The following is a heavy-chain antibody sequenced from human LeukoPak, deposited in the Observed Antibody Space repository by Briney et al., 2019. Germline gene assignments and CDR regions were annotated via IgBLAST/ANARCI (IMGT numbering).Heavy chain of an antibody. J-gene: IGHJ4*02. V-gene: IGHV4-59*01. CDR1: GDSISSYY. D-gene: IGHD3-16*02. CDR2: IYYSGST. Sequence: PSETLSLTCTVSGDSISSYYWSWIRQPPGKGLEWIGYIYYSGSTKYNHSLKSRVTISVDKSKNQFSLKLSSLTAADTAVYYCARATRVYDYVWESYRSSYLDYWGQGILVTVPS. CDR3: ARATRVYDYVWESYRSSYLDY.